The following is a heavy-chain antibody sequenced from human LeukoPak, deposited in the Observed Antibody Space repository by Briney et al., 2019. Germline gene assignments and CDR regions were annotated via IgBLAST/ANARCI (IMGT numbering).Heavy chain of an antibody. CDR3: AREFGYYDSSGYRKNDAFDI. V-gene: IGHV1-46*01. D-gene: IGHD3-22*01. CDR2: INPSGGST. J-gene: IGHJ3*02. Sequence: ASVKVSCKASGYIFTSYYMHWVRQAPGQGLEWMGIINPSGGSTSYAQKFQGRVTMTRDTSTSTVYMELSSLRSEDTAVYYCAREFGYYDSSGYRKNDAFDIWGQGTMVTVSS. CDR1: GYIFTSYY.